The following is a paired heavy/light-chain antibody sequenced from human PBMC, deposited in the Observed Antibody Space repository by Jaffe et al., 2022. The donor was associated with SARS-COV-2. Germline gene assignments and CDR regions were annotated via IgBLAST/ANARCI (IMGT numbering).Light chain of an antibody. CDR1: NIGSKS. J-gene: IGLJ3*02. Sequence: SYVLTQPPSVSVAPGQTARITCGGNNIGSKSVHWYQQKPGQAPVLVVYDDSDRPSGIPERFSGSNSGNTATLTISRVEAGDEADYYCQVWDSSSDHPKVFGGGTKLTVL. V-gene: IGLV3-21*02. CDR3: QVWDSSSDHPKV. CDR2: DDS.
Heavy chain of an antibody. CDR3: ARDVPRQWLVRRVSDYYYGMDV. D-gene: IGHD6-19*01. J-gene: IGHJ6*02. CDR2: ISSSSSTI. CDR1: GFTFSSYS. V-gene: IGHV3-48*02. Sequence: EVQLVESGGGLVQPGGSLRLSCAASGFTFSSYSMNWVRQAPGKGLEWVSYISSSSSTIYYADSVKGRFTISRDNAKNSLYLQMNSLRDEDTAVYYCARDVPRQWLVRRVSDYYYGMDVWGQGTTVTVSS.